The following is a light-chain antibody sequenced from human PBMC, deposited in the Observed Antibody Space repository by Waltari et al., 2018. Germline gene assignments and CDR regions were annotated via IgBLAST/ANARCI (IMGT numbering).Light chain of an antibody. CDR2: DVS. CDR3: CSFAGSYTFV. Sequence: QSALTQPRSVSGSPGQSVTISCTGTSRDVGGYHYVSWFQQHPGKVPKLLIYDVSERPSDVPYRFSGSKSANTASLTISGLQTEDEADYYCCSFAGSYTFVFGTGTRVTVL. CDR1: SRDVGGYHY. J-gene: IGLJ1*01. V-gene: IGLV2-11*01.